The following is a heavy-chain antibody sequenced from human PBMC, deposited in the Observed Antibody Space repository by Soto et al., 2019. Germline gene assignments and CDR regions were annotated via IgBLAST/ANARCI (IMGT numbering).Heavy chain of an antibody. V-gene: IGHV3-23*01. CDR3: AKRYSWNSRDIYGMDV. CDR2: ISSSGDST. D-gene: IGHD1-7*01. CDR1: GFTFSSYA. Sequence: GGSLRLSCAAPGFTFSSYAMNWVRQAPGKGLEWVSAISSSGDSTYYADSVKGRFAISRDNSKNTLYLQMNTLGAEDTAVYYCAKRYSWNSRDIYGMDVWGQGTTVTVSS. J-gene: IGHJ6*02.